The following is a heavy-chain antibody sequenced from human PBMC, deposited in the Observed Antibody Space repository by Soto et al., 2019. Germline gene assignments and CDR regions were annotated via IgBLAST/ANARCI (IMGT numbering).Heavy chain of an antibody. CDR1: GGSISSSNYY. CDR2: IYYSGST. CDR3: ASPTLGAFDI. V-gene: IGHV4-39*01. D-gene: IGHD3-16*01. J-gene: IGHJ3*02. Sequence: SETLSLTCTVSGGSISSSNYYCFGIRQPPWNGLELIGSIYYSGSTSYNSSLKSRVTISVDTSKNQFSLRLRSVTAADTAVYYCASPTLGAFDIWGQGTMVTVSS.